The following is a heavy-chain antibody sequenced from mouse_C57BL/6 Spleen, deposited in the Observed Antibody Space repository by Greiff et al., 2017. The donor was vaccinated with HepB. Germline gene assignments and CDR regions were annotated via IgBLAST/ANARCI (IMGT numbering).Heavy chain of an antibody. V-gene: IGHV2-6-1*01. J-gene: IGHJ4*01. CDR3: ARQEDYYGSIYYAMDY. Sequence: VKVVESGPGLVAPSQSLSITCTVSGFSLTSYGVHWVRQPPGKGLEWLVVIWSDGSTTYNSALKSRLSISKDNSKSQVFLKMNSLQTDDTAMYYCARQEDYYGSIYYAMDYWGQGTSVTVSS. CDR1: GFSLTSYG. CDR2: IWSDGST. D-gene: IGHD1-1*01.